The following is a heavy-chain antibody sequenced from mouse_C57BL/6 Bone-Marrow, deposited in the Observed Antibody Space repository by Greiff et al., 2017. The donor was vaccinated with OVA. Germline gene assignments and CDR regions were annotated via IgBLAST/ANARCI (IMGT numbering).Heavy chain of an antibody. CDR1: GYTFTSYW. V-gene: IGHV1-59*01. Sequence: QVQLQQPGAELVRPGTSVKLSCKASGYTFTSYWMHWVKQRPGQGLEWIGVIDPSDSYTNYNQKFKGKATLTVDTSSSTAYMQLSSLTSEDSAVYCCARGLRLRVWGTGTTVTVSS. CDR3: ARGLRLRV. CDR2: IDPSDSYT. D-gene: IGHD3-2*02. J-gene: IGHJ1*03.